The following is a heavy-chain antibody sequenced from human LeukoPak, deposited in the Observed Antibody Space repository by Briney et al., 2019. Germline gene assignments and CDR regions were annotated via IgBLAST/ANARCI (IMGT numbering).Heavy chain of an antibody. J-gene: IGHJ3*02. D-gene: IGHD2-15*01. CDR2: IHPSNSDT. CDR3: VSRSGPAAFDI. Sequence: GESLKISCQCSGYSFTNYWIGWVRQLPGKGLEWMGIIHPSNSDTRYSPSFQGQVTISADKSISTAYLQWSSLKASDTAMYYCVSRSGPAAFDIWAQGTMVTVSS. V-gene: IGHV5-51*01. CDR1: GYSFTNYW.